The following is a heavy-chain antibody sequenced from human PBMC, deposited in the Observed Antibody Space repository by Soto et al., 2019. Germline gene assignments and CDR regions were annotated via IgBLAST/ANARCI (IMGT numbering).Heavy chain of an antibody. CDR2: IIPIFGTA. Sequence: QVQLVQSAAEVKKPGSSVKVSCKASGGTFSSYAISWVRQAPGQVLEWMGGIIPIFGTANYAQKFQGRVTITADESTSTAYMELSILRSEDTDVYYCARVPNNWNDGEAFDIWGQGTMVTVSS. J-gene: IGHJ3*02. D-gene: IGHD1-20*01. CDR1: GGTFSSYA. CDR3: ARVPNNWNDGEAFDI. V-gene: IGHV1-69*12.